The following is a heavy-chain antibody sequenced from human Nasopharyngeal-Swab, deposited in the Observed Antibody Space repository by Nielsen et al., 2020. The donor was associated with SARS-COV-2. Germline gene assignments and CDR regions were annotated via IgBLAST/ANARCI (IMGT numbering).Heavy chain of an antibody. J-gene: IGHJ4*02. D-gene: IGHD6-19*01. Sequence: GESLKISCAASGFTFSDSAIHWVRQASGEGLEWVARIRSKGNNYATAYSASVKGRFIIFRDDPTNTAYLQISGLKSEDTAVHRCAREGDASVPGTLFDYWGQGTQVTVSS. CDR1: GFTFSDSA. V-gene: IGHV3-73*01. CDR2: IRSKGNNYAT. CDR3: AREGDASVPGTLFDY.